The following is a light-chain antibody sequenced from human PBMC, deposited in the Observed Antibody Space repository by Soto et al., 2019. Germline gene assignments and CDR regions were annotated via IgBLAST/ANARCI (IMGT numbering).Light chain of an antibody. CDR1: SSDVGGYNY. Sequence: QSALTQPASVPGSPGQSITISCTGTSSDVGGYNYVSWYQQHPGKAPKLMIYDVSNRPSGVSNRFSGFKSGNTASLTISGLQAEDEADYYCSSYTSSSTWVFGGGTKLTVL. CDR2: DVS. J-gene: IGLJ3*02. CDR3: SSYTSSSTWV. V-gene: IGLV2-14*01.